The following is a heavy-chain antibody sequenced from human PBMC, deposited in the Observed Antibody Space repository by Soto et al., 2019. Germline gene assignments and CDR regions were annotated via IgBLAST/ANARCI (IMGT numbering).Heavy chain of an antibody. CDR3: AQTNYYGYNGSDT. V-gene: IGHV2-5*02. D-gene: IGHD3-10*01. CDR1: GFSLSTSGVG. J-gene: IGHJ5*02. Sequence: QITLKESGPTLVKPTQTLTLTCTFSGFSLSTSGVGVGWIRQPPGKALEWLAIIYWDDNKRYSPSLKRRLTISQDISKILAVLTLTHMHHVDTGTYYCAQTNYYGYNGSDTRGPGTLVSVSS. CDR2: IYWDDNK.